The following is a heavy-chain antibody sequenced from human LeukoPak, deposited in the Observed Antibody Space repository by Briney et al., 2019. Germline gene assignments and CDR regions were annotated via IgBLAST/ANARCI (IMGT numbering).Heavy chain of an antibody. Sequence: GASVKVSCKASGGTFSSYAISWVRQAPGQGLEWMGRIIPILGIANYAQKFQGRVTITADKSTSTAYVELSSLRSEDTAVYYCARGLSYCSSTSCYEDWFDPWGQGTLVTVSS. CDR2: IIPILGIA. CDR3: ARGLSYCSSTSCYEDWFDP. D-gene: IGHD2-2*01. J-gene: IGHJ5*02. CDR1: GGTFSSYA. V-gene: IGHV1-69*04.